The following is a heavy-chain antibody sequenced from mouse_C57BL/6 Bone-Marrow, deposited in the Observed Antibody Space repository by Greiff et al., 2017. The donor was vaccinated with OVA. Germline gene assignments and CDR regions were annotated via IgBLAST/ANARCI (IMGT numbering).Heavy chain of an antibody. CDR1: GFTFSSYA. D-gene: IGHD3-1*01. CDR2: ISSGGDYI. CDR3: ATKRGTFDY. Sequence: EVKLMESGEGLVKPGGSLKLSCAASGFTFSSYAMSWVRQTPEKRLEWVAYISSGGDYIYYAATVKGRFTISRDNARNTLYLQMRSLKSEDTAMYYCATKRGTFDYWGQGTTLTVSS. V-gene: IGHV5S21*01. J-gene: IGHJ2*01.